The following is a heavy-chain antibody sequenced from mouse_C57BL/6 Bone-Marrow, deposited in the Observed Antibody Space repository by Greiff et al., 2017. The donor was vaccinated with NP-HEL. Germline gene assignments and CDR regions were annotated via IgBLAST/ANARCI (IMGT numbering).Heavy chain of an antibody. CDR2: IYPRSGNT. J-gene: IGHJ4*01. Sequence: QVQLQQSGAELARPGASVKLSCKASGYTFTSYGISWVKQRTGQGLEWIGEIYPRSGNTYYNEKFKGKATLTADKSSSTAYMELRSLTSEDSAVYFCARDSGTTVVAPNYAMDYWGQGTSVTVSS. CDR1: GYTFTSYG. CDR3: ARDSGTTVVAPNYAMDY. D-gene: IGHD1-1*01. V-gene: IGHV1-81*01.